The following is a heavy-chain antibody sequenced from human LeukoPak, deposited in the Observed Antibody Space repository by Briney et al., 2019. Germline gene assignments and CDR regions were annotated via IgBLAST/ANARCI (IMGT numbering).Heavy chain of an antibody. V-gene: IGHV4-61*01. CDR2: IDYSGSP. Sequence: SETLSLTCTVSGGSVSSGSYYWSWIRQPPGKGLEWIGYIDYSGSPNYNPSLKSRLAISVDTSKNQFSLKLSSVTAADTAVYYCARERDTAMFDYWGQGTLVTVSS. CDR1: GGSVSSGSYY. CDR3: ARERDTAMFDY. D-gene: IGHD5-18*01. J-gene: IGHJ4*02.